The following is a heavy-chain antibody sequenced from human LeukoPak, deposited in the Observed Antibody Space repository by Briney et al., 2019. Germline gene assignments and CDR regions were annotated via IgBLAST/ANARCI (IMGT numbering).Heavy chain of an antibody. CDR2: ISGSGGST. CDR3: AKDRAVRGVTHFDY. V-gene: IGHV3-23*01. Sequence: GGSLRLSCAASGFTFSSYAVSWVRQAPGRGLEWVSAISGSGGSTHYADSEKGRFTISRDNSKNTLYLQMNSLRAEDTAVYYCAKDRAVRGVTHFDYWGQGTLVTVSS. J-gene: IGHJ4*02. CDR1: GFTFSSYA. D-gene: IGHD3-10*01.